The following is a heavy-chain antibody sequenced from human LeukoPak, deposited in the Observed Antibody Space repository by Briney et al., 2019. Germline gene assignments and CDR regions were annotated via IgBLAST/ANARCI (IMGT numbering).Heavy chain of an antibody. CDR3: ASQTHWNAFDY. Sequence: PGGSLRLSCAASGFTFSSYEMNWVRQAPGKGLEWVSYISSSGSTTYYADSVKGRFTISRDNSKNTLYLQMNSLRAEDTAVYYCASQTHWNAFDYWGQGTLVTVSS. CDR1: GFTFSSYE. CDR2: ISSSGSTT. D-gene: IGHD1-1*01. V-gene: IGHV3-48*03. J-gene: IGHJ4*02.